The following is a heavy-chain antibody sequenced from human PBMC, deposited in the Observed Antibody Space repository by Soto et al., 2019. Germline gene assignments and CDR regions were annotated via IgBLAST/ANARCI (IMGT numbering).Heavy chain of an antibody. J-gene: IGHJ6*02. CDR2: ISGYNGNT. V-gene: IGHV1-18*01. CDR3: SRFSMAGGWFDPNYYHGMDV. D-gene: IGHD6-19*01. Sequence: QVQLVQSGAEVKKPGASVTVSCKTSGYTFSNYGINWVRQAPGQGLEWMGWISGYNGNTNYAQTVQGRVTMTTDTSTGTVYMELRSLKSDDTSIYYCSRFSMAGGWFDPNYYHGMDVWGQGNTVTVSS. CDR1: GYTFSNYG.